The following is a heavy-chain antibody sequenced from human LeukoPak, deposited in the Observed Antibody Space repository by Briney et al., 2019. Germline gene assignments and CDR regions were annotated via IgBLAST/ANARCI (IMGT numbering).Heavy chain of an antibody. CDR3: ARVQFLLSADVY. J-gene: IGHJ4*02. CDR1: GYTFTNYD. CDR2: MNPNSGNT. D-gene: IGHD3-9*01. Sequence: ASVKVSCKASGYTFTNYDINWVRQATGQGLEWMGWMNPNSGNTGYAQKFHGRVTITRNTSISTAYMELSSLRSEDTAVYYCARVQFLLSADVYWGQGTLVTVSS. V-gene: IGHV1-8*03.